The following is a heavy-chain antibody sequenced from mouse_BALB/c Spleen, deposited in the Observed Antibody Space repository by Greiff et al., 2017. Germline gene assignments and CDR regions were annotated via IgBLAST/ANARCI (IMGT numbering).Heavy chain of an antibody. Sequence: VQLVESGPELVKPGASVKMSCKASGYTFTSYYIHWVKQRPGQGLEWIGWIYPGDGSTKYNEKFKGKTTLTADKSSSTAYMLLSSLTSEDSAIYFCAKGLWLRGGDYWGQGTTRTVSS. J-gene: IGHJ2*01. CDR2: IYPGDGST. V-gene: IGHV1S56*01. D-gene: IGHD2-2*01. CDR1: GYTFTSYY. CDR3: AKGLWLRGGDY.